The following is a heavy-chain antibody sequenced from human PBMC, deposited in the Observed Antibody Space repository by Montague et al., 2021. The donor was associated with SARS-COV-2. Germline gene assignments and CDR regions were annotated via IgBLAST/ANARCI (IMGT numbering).Heavy chain of an antibody. V-gene: IGHV3-33*08. CDR1: GFTFSSYD. D-gene: IGHD3-10*01. CDR2: IWYDGSNQ. Sequence: LRLSCAASGFTFSSYDMHWVRQAPGKGLEWVAVIWYDGSNQYHGDSVKGRFTISRDNSKNTLYLQMNSLRAEDTAVYYCAREYSAPRWFGEYNRYGMDVWGQGTTVTVSS. CDR3: AREYSAPRWFGEYNRYGMDV. J-gene: IGHJ6*02.